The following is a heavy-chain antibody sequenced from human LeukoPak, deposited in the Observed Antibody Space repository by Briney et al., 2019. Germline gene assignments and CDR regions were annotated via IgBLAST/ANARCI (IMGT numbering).Heavy chain of an antibody. Sequence: SETLSLTCTVSGGSISSTSYYWDWVRQPPGKGLEWIGNVYYGGNTFYNSSLESRVTISVDMSKNQFSLKLTSLTAADTAVYYCARQRADYFYHDLDVWGKGTSVTVSS. CDR1: GGSISSTSYY. V-gene: IGHV4-39*01. CDR2: VYYGGNT. J-gene: IGHJ6*03. CDR3: ARQRADYFYHDLDV.